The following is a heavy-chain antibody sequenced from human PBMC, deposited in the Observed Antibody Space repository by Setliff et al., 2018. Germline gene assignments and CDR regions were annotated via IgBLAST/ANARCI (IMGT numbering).Heavy chain of an antibody. CDR2: INPNSGGT. J-gene: IGHJ4*02. CDR3: ARGRDFWSGYLVY. Sequence: GASVKVSCKASGYTFTGYYMHWVRQAPGQGLEWMGWINPNSGGTNYAQKFQGWVTVTRDTSISTAYMELSRLRSDDTAVYYCARGRDFWSGYLVYWGQGTLVTVSS. CDR1: GYTFTGYY. D-gene: IGHD3-3*01. V-gene: IGHV1-2*04.